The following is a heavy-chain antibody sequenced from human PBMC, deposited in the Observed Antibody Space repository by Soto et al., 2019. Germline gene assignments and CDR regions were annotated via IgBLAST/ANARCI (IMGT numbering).Heavy chain of an antibody. CDR1: GFTFSSYA. J-gene: IGHJ4*02. V-gene: IGHV3-23*01. Sequence: PGGSLRLSCAASGFTFSSYAMSWVRQAPGKGLEWVSAISGSGGSTYYADSVKGRFTISRDNSKNTLYLQMNSLRAEDTAVYYCAKDYYYDSSGYYSPSDYWGQGTLVTVSS. CDR3: AKDYYYDSSGYYSPSDY. CDR2: ISGSGGST. D-gene: IGHD3-22*01.